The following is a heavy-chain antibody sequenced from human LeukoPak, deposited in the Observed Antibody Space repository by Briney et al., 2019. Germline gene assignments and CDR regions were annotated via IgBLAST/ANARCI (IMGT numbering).Heavy chain of an antibody. J-gene: IGHJ4*02. CDR1: GGSFSGYY. Sequence: SETLSLTCAVYGGSFSGYYWSWIRQPPGKGLEWIGEINHSGSTNYNPSLKSRVTISVDTSKNQFSLKLSSVTAADTAVYYCARGGGSGWLRGLYYFDYWGQGTLVTVSS. CDR3: ARGGGSGWLRGLYYFDY. V-gene: IGHV4-34*01. CDR2: INHSGST. D-gene: IGHD6-19*01.